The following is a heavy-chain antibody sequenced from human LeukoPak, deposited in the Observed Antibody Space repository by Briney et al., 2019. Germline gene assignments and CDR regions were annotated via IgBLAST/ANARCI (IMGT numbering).Heavy chain of an antibody. CDR1: GFTFSSYW. CDR2: ISGSGGST. D-gene: IGHD1-26*01. CDR3: AKLADWDLLYFQH. Sequence: GGSLRLSCAASGFTFSSYWMSWVRQAPGKGLEWVSAISGSGGSTYYADSVKGRFTISRDNSKNMLYLQMNSLRAEDTAVYYCAKLADWDLLYFQHWGQGTPVTVSS. J-gene: IGHJ1*01. V-gene: IGHV3-23*01.